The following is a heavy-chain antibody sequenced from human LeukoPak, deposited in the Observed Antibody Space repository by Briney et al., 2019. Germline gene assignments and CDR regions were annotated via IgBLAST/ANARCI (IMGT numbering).Heavy chain of an antibody. V-gene: IGHV4-59*01. CDR1: GGSISSYY. CDR2: IYYSGSTKST. Sequence: PSETLSLTCTVSGGSISSYYWSWIRQPPGKGLEWIGYIYYSGSTKSTNYNPSLKSRVTISVDTSKNQFSLKLSSVTAADTAVYYCASAGRYWYFDLWGRGTLVTVSS. J-gene: IGHJ2*01. CDR3: ASAGRYWYFDL.